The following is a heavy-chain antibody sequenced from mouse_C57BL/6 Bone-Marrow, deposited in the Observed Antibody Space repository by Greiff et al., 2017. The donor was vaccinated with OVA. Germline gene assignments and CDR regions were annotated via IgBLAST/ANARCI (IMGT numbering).Heavy chain of an antibody. Sequence: DVKLVESEGGLVQPGSSMKLSCTASGFTFSDYYMAWVRQVPEKGLEWVANINFDGSSTYYLDSLKSRFIISRDNAKNILYLQMSSLKSEDTATYYCARDDGYSYAMDYWGQGTSVTVSS. CDR2: INFDGSST. CDR3: ARDDGYSYAMDY. V-gene: IGHV5-16*01. CDR1: GFTFSDYY. J-gene: IGHJ4*01. D-gene: IGHD2-3*01.